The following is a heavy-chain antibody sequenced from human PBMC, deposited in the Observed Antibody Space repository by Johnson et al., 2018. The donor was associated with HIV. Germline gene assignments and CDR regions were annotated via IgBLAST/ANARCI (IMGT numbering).Heavy chain of an antibody. Sequence: QVQLVESGGGVVRPGGSLRLSCPASGFTFDDYGMSWVRQAPGKGLEWVAVISYDGNNKYYADSVKGRFTISRYNSKNTLYLQMNSLRVEDTAVYYCAKSDYPGIAVAGSAYDDAFDIWGQGTMVTVSS. V-gene: IGHV3-30*18. CDR1: GFTFDDYG. J-gene: IGHJ3*02. D-gene: IGHD6-19*01. CDR3: AKSDYPGIAVAGSAYDDAFDI. CDR2: ISYDGNNK.